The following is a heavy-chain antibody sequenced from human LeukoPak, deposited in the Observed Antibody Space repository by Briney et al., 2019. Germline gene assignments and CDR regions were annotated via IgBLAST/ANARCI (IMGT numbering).Heavy chain of an antibody. J-gene: IGHJ4*02. CDR1: GGSVSSGSYS. Sequence: SETLSLTCTVSGGSVSSGSYSWSWIRQPPGKGLEWIGYIYYSGSIDSNPSLKSRVTISIDTSKNQFSLKLSSVTAADTAVYYCARERYYSDISACYFDYWGQGTLVTVSS. D-gene: IGHD3-22*01. CDR2: IYYSGSI. V-gene: IGHV4-61*01. CDR3: ARERYYSDISACYFDY.